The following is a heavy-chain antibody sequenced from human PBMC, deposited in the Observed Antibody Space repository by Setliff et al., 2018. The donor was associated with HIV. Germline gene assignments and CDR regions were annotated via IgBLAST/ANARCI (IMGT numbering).Heavy chain of an antibody. J-gene: IGHJ6*03. Sequence: SETLSLTCTVSGGSISSGGYYWSWIRQHPEKGLEWIGYIYYSGSAYYNPSLKSRVTISLDTSKNQFSLKLSSVTAADTAVYYCARHWVDSSSWSLYYYYYMDVWGKGTTVTVSS. V-gene: IGHV4-31*03. D-gene: IGHD6-13*01. CDR3: ARHWVDSSSWSLYYYYYMDV. CDR1: GGSISSGGYY. CDR2: IYYSGSA.